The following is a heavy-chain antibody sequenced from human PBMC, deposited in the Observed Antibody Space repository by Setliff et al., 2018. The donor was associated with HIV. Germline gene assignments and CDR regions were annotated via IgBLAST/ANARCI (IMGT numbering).Heavy chain of an antibody. CDR1: GFTFRTYA. D-gene: IGHD3-22*01. J-gene: IGHJ4*02. Sequence: GGSLRLSCVASGFTFRTYAMTWVRQVPGKGLEWVSTISGRGDSQYLADSVKGRFTISRDDSKNSLYLQMNSLKTEDTAVYFCARGESFYDSSGNYFDYWGQGTLVTVSS. CDR2: ISGRGDSQ. CDR3: ARGESFYDSSGNYFDY. V-gene: IGHV3-23*01.